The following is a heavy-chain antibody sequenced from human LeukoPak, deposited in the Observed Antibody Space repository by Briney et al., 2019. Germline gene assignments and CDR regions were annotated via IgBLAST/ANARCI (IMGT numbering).Heavy chain of an antibody. Sequence: ASVKVSCKASGYTFTSYGISWVRQAPGQGLEWMGRIIPILGIANYAQKFQGRVTITADKSTNTAYMELSSLRSEDTAVYYCARDYYYDSSGYYDAFDICGQGTMVTVSS. J-gene: IGHJ3*02. V-gene: IGHV1-69*04. CDR3: ARDYYYDSSGYYDAFDI. D-gene: IGHD3-22*01. CDR1: GYTFTSYG. CDR2: IIPILGIA.